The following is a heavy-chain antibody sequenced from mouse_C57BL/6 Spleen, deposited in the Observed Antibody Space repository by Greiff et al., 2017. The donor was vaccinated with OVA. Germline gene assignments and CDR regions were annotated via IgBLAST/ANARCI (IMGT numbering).Heavy chain of an antibody. CDR1: GYAFSSSW. Sequence: QVQLKESGPELVKPGASVKISCKASGYAFSSSWMNWVKQRPGKGLEWIGQIYPGDGDTNYNGKFKGKATLTADKSSSTAFMQLSSLTSEDSAVYFCARSQLGAYWGQGTLVTVSA. CDR3: ARSQLGAY. CDR2: IYPGDGDT. D-gene: IGHD4-1*02. V-gene: IGHV1-82*01. J-gene: IGHJ3*01.